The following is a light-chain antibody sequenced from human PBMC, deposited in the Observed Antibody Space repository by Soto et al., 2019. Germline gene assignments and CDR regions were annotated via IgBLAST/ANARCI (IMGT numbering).Light chain of an antibody. CDR2: AAS. V-gene: IGKV1-27*01. CDR1: QGISNY. J-gene: IGKJ1*01. CDR3: QKYNSALGT. Sequence: DIPMTQSPSSLSASVGDRVTITCRASQGISNYLAWYQQKPGKVPKLLIYAASTLQSGVPSRFSGSGSGSDFTLTISSLQPEDVATYYCQKYNSALGTFGQGTKVEIK.